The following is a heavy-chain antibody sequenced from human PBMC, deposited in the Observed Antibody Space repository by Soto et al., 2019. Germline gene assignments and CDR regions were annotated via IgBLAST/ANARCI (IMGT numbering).Heavy chain of an antibody. CDR2: VYYGGST. V-gene: IGHV4-39*01. CDR1: GGSISSSSYY. Sequence: PSETLSLTCTVSGGSISSSSYYWGWIRQPPGKGLEWIGNVYYGGSTYYNPSLKSRVTISVDTSKNQFSLKLSSVTAADTAVYYCARRLFYSNWFDPWGQGVLVTVSS. J-gene: IGHJ5*02. D-gene: IGHD4-4*01. CDR3: ARRLFYSNWFDP.